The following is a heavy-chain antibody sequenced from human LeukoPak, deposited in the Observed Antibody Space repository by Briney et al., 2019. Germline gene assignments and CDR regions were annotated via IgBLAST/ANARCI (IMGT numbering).Heavy chain of an antibody. J-gene: IGHJ4*02. V-gene: IGHV3-74*01. CDR2: INGDGSGT. CDR1: GFTFSNYF. CDR3: AKNRMVRGVRPPLDY. D-gene: IGHD3-10*01. Sequence: GGSLRLSCAASGFTFSNYFMHWVRQAPGKGLVWVSRINGDGSGTNYADSLKGRCTISKDNAKNTVYLQMNSLRAEDTAVYYCAKNRMVRGVRPPLDYWGQGTLVTVSS.